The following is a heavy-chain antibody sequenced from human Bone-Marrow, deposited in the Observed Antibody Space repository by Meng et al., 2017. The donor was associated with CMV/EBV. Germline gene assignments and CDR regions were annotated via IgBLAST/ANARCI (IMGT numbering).Heavy chain of an antibody. CDR2: INPNSGGP. J-gene: IGHJ4*02. Sequence: ASVKVSCKASGYTFSAYYIHWVRQAPGQGPEWIGWINPNSGGPTNARQSQGRVTMTRDTSINTVYMELRRLRSDDRAVYYCARPEGAVAGKLLRYWGQGTLVTVSS. V-gene: IGHV1-2*02. CDR3: ARPEGAVAGKLLRY. CDR1: GYTFSAYY. D-gene: IGHD6-19*01.